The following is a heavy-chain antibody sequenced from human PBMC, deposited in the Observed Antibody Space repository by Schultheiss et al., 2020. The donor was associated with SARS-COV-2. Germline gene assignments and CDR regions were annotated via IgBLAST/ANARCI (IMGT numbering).Heavy chain of an antibody. CDR3: AREVVVPAAIQGAYSSGWLAYYYMDV. CDR2: INHSGST. D-gene: IGHD2-2*02. Sequence: SETLSLTCTVSGGSISSYYWSWIRQPAGKGLEWIGEINHSGSTNYNPSLKSRVTISVDTSKNQFSLQLNSVTPEDTAVYYCAREVVVPAAIQGAYSSGWLAYYYMDVWGKGTTVTVSS. J-gene: IGHJ6*03. CDR1: GGSISSYY. V-gene: IGHV4-34*01.